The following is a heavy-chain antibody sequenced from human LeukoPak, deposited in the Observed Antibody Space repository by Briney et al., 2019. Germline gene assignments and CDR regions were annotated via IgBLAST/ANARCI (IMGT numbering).Heavy chain of an antibody. Sequence: KPGGSLRLSCAASGFTFSDHYMSWIRQAPGKGLEWVSYISSSSYTVYADSVKGRFTISRDNAKSSLYLQMNSLRAEDTAVYCCARDIGMVRGVIITNHFDYWGQGTPVTVSS. CDR1: GFTFSDHY. D-gene: IGHD3-10*01. V-gene: IGHV3-11*06. CDR3: ARDIGMVRGVIITNHFDY. J-gene: IGHJ4*02. CDR2: ISSSSYT.